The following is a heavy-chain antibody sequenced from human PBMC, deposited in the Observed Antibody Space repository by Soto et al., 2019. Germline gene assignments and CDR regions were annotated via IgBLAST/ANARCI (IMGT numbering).Heavy chain of an antibody. CDR3: ARNPSGVDIASTKD. D-gene: IGHD5-12*01. Sequence: QVQLVESGGGVVQPGRSLRLSCVASGLTFSTQGMHWVRQAPGKGLEWVGVIYNDGSTTYYADSVKGRFTISRDNSKNTLDLQMNSLRAEDTAVYYCARNPSGVDIASTKDWGQGTLVTVSS. CDR1: GLTFSTQG. V-gene: IGHV3-33*01. CDR2: IYNDGSTT. J-gene: IGHJ4*02.